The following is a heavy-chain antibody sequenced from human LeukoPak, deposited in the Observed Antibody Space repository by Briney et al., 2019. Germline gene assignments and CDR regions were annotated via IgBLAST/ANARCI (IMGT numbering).Heavy chain of an antibody. CDR1: GGSFSGYY. D-gene: IGHD3-22*01. CDR2: INHSGST. Sequence: SETLSLTCAVYGGSFSGYYWSWIRQPPGKGLEWIGEINHSGSTNYNPSLKSRVTISVDTSKNQCSMKLSSVIAADTAVYYCARHVLGDSSGYYNYFDYWGQGTLVTVSS. CDR3: ARHVLGDSSGYYNYFDY. V-gene: IGHV4-34*01. J-gene: IGHJ4*02.